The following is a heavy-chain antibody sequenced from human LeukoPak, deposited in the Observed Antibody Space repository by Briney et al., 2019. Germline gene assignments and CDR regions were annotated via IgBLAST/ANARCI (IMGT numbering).Heavy chain of an antibody. J-gene: IGHJ3*02. V-gene: IGHV4-38-2*01. Sequence: SETLSITCAVSGYSIRGGYYWGWIRQPPGKGLEWIGSIYHSGSTYYNPSLKSRVTISVDTSKNQFSLKLSSVTAADTAVYYCARSITMFGVVWDAFDIWGQGTMVTVSS. CDR1: GYSIRGGYY. CDR3: ARSITMFGVVWDAFDI. D-gene: IGHD3-3*01. CDR2: IYHSGST.